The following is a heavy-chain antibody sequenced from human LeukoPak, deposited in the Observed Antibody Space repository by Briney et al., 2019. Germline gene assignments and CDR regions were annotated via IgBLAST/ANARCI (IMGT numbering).Heavy chain of an antibody. CDR2: TYYSGSTNSGST. CDR3: ARDGMVRGVTNWFDP. D-gene: IGHD3-10*01. CDR1: GGSIGSYY. Sequence: SETLSLTCTVSGGSIGSYYWSWIRQPPGKGLEWIGYTYYSGSTNSGSTNYNPSLKSRLTISVDTSKDQFSLKLTSVTAADTAVYYCARDGMVRGVTNWFDPWGQGTLVTVSS. J-gene: IGHJ5*02. V-gene: IGHV4-59*01.